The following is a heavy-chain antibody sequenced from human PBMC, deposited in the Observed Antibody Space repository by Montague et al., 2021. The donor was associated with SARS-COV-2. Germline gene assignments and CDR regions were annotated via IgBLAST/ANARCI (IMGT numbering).Heavy chain of an antibody. CDR1: GGSISSYY. CDR3: AREKADFWSGLNGRFDP. Sequence: SETLSLTCTVSGGSISSYYWSWIRQPPGKGLEWIGYIYYSGSTNYNPSLKSRVTISVDTSKNQFSLKLSSVTAADTAVYYCAREKADFWSGLNGRFDPWGQGTLVTVSS. V-gene: IGHV4-59*01. D-gene: IGHD3-3*01. CDR2: IYYSGST. J-gene: IGHJ5*02.